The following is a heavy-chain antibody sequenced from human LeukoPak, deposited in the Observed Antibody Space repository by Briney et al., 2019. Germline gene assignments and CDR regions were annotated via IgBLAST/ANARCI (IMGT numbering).Heavy chain of an antibody. CDR2: INPSGGST. Sequence: ASVKVSCKASGGTFSTYAISWVRQAPGQGLEWMGLINPSGGSTSYAQKFQGRVTMTRDTSTSTVYMELSSLRSEDTAVYYCARDSPTGDYYYYYGMDVWGQGTTVTVSS. J-gene: IGHJ6*02. CDR1: GGTFSTYA. V-gene: IGHV1-46*01. D-gene: IGHD7-27*01. CDR3: ARDSPTGDYYYYYGMDV.